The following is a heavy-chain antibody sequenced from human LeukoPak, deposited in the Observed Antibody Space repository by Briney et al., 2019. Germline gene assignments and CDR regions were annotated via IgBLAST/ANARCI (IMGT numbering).Heavy chain of an antibody. V-gene: IGHV4-34*01. CDR3: APRGDIEHSYGFGKWFDP. Sequence: SETLSLTCAVYAESFSGYFWSWIRQPPGKGLEWIGEINHSGSTNYNASLKSRVTISVDTSKNQFSLRLSSVTAADTAVYYCAPRGDIEHSYGFGKWFDPWGQGARVTVSS. D-gene: IGHD5-18*01. J-gene: IGHJ5*02. CDR2: INHSGST. CDR1: AESFSGYF.